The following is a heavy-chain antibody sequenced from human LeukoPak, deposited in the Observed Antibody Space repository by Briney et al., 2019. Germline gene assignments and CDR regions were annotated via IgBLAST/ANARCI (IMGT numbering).Heavy chain of an antibody. Sequence: SVKVSCKASGFTFTSSAVQWVRQARGQRLEWIGWIVVGSGNTNYAQKFQERVTITRDMSTSTAYMELSSLRSEDTAVYYCAASGRYSYGYGYWGQGTLVTVSS. CDR2: IVVGSGNT. CDR3: AASGRYSYGYGY. CDR1: GFTFTSSA. J-gene: IGHJ4*02. D-gene: IGHD5-18*01. V-gene: IGHV1-58*01.